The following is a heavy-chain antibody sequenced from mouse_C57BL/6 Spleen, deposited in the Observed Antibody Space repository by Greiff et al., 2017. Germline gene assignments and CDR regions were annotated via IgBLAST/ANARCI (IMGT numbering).Heavy chain of an antibody. D-gene: IGHD1-1*01. V-gene: IGHV1-72*01. CDR1: GYTFTSYW. CDR2: IDPNSGGT. Sequence: QVQLQQPGAELVKPGASVKLSCKASGYTFTSYWMHWVKQRPGRGLEWIGRIDPNSGGTKSNEKFKSKATLTVDKPSSTAYMPLSSLTSEDSAVYYCARSGTTVVASDWYFDVWGTGTTVTVSS. CDR3: ARSGTTVVASDWYFDV. J-gene: IGHJ1*03.